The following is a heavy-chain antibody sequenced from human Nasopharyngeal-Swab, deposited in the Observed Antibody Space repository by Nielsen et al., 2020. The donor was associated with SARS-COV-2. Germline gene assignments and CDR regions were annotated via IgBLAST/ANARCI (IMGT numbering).Heavy chain of an antibody. CDR3: ARFSSSWYGFGY. CDR1: GGSFSGYY. J-gene: IGHJ4*02. Sequence: SETLSLTCAVYGGSFSGYYWSWIRQPPGKGLEWIGEINHSGSTNYNPSLKSRVTISVDTSKNQFSPKLSSVTAADTAVYYCARFSSSWYGFGYWGQGTLVTVSS. V-gene: IGHV4-34*01. CDR2: INHSGST. D-gene: IGHD6-13*01.